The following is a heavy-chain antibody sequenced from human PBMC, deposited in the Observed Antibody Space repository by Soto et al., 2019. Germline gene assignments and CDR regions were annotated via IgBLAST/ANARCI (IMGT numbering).Heavy chain of an antibody. D-gene: IGHD2-8*01. CDR2: IIPILGIA. V-gene: IGHV1-69*02. CDR3: ARMSGARNDPEFDS. Sequence: QVPLVQSGAEVKKPGSSVKVSCKASGGTFSSYTISWVRQAPGQGLEWMGRIIPILGIANYAQKFQGRVTITADKSTSTAYMELSSLRSEDTAVYYCARMSGARNDPEFDSWGQGTLVTVSS. CDR1: GGTFSSYT. J-gene: IGHJ4*02.